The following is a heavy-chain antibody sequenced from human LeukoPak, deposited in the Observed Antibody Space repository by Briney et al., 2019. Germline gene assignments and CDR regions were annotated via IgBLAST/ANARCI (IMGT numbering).Heavy chain of an antibody. Sequence: SESLSLTCAVSGYSISSGYYWAWIRQPPGEGLQWVGSIFHRGIYYNPSLKSRVSISIDTSKNQFSLSLSSVTAADTAVYYCARDDYSNYGHYWGQGTLVTVTS. CDR1: GYSISSGYY. J-gene: IGHJ4*02. D-gene: IGHD4-11*01. CDR2: IFHRGI. CDR3: ARDDYSNYGHY. V-gene: IGHV4-38-2*02.